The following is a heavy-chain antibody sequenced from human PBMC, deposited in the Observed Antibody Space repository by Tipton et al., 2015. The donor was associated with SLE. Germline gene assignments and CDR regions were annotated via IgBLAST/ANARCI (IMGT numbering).Heavy chain of an antibody. CDR1: GFTLSSYA. J-gene: IGHJ4*02. D-gene: IGHD2-21*01. CDR2: IYSGGST. V-gene: IGHV3-23*03. Sequence: GLVKPSGTLSLTCAASGFTLSSYAMTWVRQAPGKGLEWVSIIYSGGSTYYADSVKGRFTVSRGTSKNTLYLQMSSLRPEDTAVYYCAKNAEKHCGGDCSPFDYWGQGTLVTVSS. CDR3: AKNAEKHCGGDCSPFDY.